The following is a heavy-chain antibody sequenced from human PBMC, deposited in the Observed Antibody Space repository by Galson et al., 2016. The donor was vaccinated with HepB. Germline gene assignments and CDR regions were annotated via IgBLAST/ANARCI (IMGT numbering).Heavy chain of an antibody. CDR3: AKDKWVGSGWSWYYFDY. D-gene: IGHD6-19*01. V-gene: IGHV3-30*18. CDR1: GFTFRSYA. Sequence: SLRLSCAASGFTFRSYAMSWVRQAPGKGLEWVAVISYDGSNKYYADSVKGRFTISRDNSKNTLYLQMISLRAEDTAVYYCAKDKWVGSGWSWYYFDYWGQGTLVTVSS. CDR2: ISYDGSNK. J-gene: IGHJ4*02.